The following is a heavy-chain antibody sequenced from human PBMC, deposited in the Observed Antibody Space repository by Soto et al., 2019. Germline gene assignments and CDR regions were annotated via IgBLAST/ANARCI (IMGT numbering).Heavy chain of an antibody. J-gene: IGHJ4*02. CDR2: ISSSSSYI. V-gene: IGHV3-21*01. CDR1: GFTFSSYT. CDR3: ERFGSTTEAH. D-gene: IGHD3-3*01. Sequence: EVQLMESGGGLVKPGGSLRLSCAASGFTFSSYTMIWVRQAPGKGLEWVSSISSSSSYIYYADSVKGRFTISRDNAKHSLYLQMNSPRAEDTAVYYCERFGSTTEAHWGQGTLVTVSS.